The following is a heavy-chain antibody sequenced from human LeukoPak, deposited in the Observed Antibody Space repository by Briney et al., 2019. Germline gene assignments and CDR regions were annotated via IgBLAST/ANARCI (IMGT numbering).Heavy chain of an antibody. V-gene: IGHV3-15*01. Sequence: GGSLRLSCAASGIAFSDVWMTWVRQAPGKGLEWVGRIKSKADGGTTDYAAPVKGRFSISGDDSKNTVYLQMDSLEAEDTAVYYCAAFSKGFWGQGTPVTVSS. CDR3: AAFSKGF. J-gene: IGHJ4*02. CDR2: IKSKADGGTT. CDR1: GIAFSDVW.